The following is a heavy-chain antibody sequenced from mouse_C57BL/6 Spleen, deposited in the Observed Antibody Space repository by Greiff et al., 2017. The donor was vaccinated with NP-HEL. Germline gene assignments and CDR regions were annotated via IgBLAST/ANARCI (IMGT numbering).Heavy chain of an antibody. J-gene: IGHJ4*01. Sequence: EVMLVESGGGLVQPGGSLKLSCAASGFTFSDYYMYWVRQTPEKRLEWVAYISNGGGSTYYPDTVKGRFTISRDNAKNTLYLQMSRLKSEDTAMYYCARRAMDYWGKGTSVTVSS. CDR3: ARRAMDY. CDR2: ISNGGGST. V-gene: IGHV5-12*01. CDR1: GFTFSDYY.